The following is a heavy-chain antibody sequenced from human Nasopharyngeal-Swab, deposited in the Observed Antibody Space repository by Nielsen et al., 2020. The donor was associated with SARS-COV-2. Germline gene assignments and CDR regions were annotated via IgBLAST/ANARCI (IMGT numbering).Heavy chain of an antibody. CDR3: AKVSGYSYGTYWYFDL. CDR2: ISWNSGSI. CDR1: GFTFDDYA. D-gene: IGHD5-18*01. V-gene: IGHV3-9*01. J-gene: IGHJ2*01. Sequence: SLKISCAASGFTFDDYAMHLVRQAPGKGLEWVPGISWNSGSIGYADSVKGRFTISRDNAKNSLYLQMNSLRAEDTALYYCAKVSGYSYGTYWYFDLWGRGTLVTVSS.